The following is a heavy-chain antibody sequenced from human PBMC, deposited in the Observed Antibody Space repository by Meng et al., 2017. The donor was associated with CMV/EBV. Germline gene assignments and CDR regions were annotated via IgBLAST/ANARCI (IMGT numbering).Heavy chain of an antibody. D-gene: IGHD2-2*01. V-gene: IGHV3-30*04. Sequence: LSLTCAASGFTFSSSAMHWVRQAPGKGLEWVAVISYDGSNKYYADSVKGRFTISRDNSKNTLYLQMNSLRAEDTAVYYCARDRLYCSSTSCYFQHWGQGTLVTVSS. CDR1: GFTFSSSA. CDR3: ARDRLYCSSTSCYFQH. CDR2: ISYDGSNK. J-gene: IGHJ1*01.